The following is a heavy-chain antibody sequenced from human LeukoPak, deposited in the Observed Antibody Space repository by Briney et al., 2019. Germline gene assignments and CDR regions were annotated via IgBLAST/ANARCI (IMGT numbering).Heavy chain of an antibody. J-gene: IGHJ4*02. CDR2: ISSSGSTI. CDR1: GFTFSDYY. D-gene: IGHD3-22*01. V-gene: IGHV3-11*01. CDR3: ARDRVSYYDSSGYFPNDY. Sequence: PGGSLRLSCAASGFTFSDYYMSWIRQAPGKGLEWVSYISSSGSTIYCADSVKGRFTISRDNAKNSLYLQMNSLRAEDTAVYYCARDRVSYYDSSGYFPNDYWGQGTLVTVSS.